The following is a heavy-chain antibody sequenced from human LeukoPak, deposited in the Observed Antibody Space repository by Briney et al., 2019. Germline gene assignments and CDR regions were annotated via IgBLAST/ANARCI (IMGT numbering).Heavy chain of an antibody. J-gene: IGHJ2*01. CDR1: GFTFSSYS. CDR3: ASGGSSWYPGWYFDL. D-gene: IGHD6-13*01. Sequence: GGSLRLSCAASGFTFSSYSMNWVRQAPGKGLEWVSSISSSSSCIYYADSVKGRFTISRDNAKNSLYLQMNSLRAEDTAVYYCASGGSSWYPGWYFDLWGRATLVTVSS. V-gene: IGHV3-21*01. CDR2: ISSSSSCI.